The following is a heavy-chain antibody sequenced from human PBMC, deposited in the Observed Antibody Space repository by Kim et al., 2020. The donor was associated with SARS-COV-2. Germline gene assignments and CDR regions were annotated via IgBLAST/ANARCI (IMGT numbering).Heavy chain of an antibody. J-gene: IGHJ4*02. D-gene: IGHD3-9*01. CDR2: IIPIFGTT. V-gene: IGHV1-69*13. Sequence: SVKVSCKASGGTFSQYGISWVRQAPGQGLEWMGAIIPIFGTTHYAPKFQGRVTITADEFTNTANMELTSLTSGDTAVYYCARDRTYYDIRTGYFAFDQWGQGILVTVSP. CDR3: ARDRTYYDIRTGYFAFDQ. CDR1: GGTFSQYG.